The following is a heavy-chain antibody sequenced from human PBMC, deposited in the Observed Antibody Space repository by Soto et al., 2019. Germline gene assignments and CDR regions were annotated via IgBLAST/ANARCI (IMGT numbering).Heavy chain of an antibody. Sequence: QVQLVESGGGVVQPGRSLRLSCAASGFMFSSYGMFWVRQAPGKGLEWVAVVTYDGRNAYYGEFVKGRFTISRDNSNNMLYRRMNGLGAVDTAVDYCATGNGVTSSGPVYFDYLGLGTPFTVSS. CDR1: GFMFSSYG. J-gene: IGHJ4*02. V-gene: IGHV3-30*03. CDR2: VTYDGRNA. D-gene: IGHD4-17*01. CDR3: ATGNGVTSSGPVYFDY.